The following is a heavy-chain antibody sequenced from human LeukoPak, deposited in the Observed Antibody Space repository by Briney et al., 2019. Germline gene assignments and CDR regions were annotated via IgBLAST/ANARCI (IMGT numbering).Heavy chain of an antibody. V-gene: IGHV4-59*01. CDR1: GGSISSYY. Sequence: SETLSLTCTVSGGSISSYYWSWIRQPPGKGLEWIGYIYYSGSTNYNPSLKSRVTISVDTSKNQFSLKLSSVTAADTAVYYCARAPGCSSTSCHSYSFDYWGQGTLVTVSS. D-gene: IGHD2-2*01. CDR2: IYYSGST. J-gene: IGHJ4*02. CDR3: ARAPGCSSTSCHSYSFDY.